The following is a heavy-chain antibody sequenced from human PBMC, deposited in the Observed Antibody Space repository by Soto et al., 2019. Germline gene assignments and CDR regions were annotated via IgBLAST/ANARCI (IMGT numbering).Heavy chain of an antibody. CDR1: GFTFSSHS. CDR3: ARDRGIVPAGIFDYYYGMDV. CDR2: ISSSSTYI. V-gene: IGHV3-21*01. J-gene: IGHJ6*02. Sequence: PGGSLRLSCAASGFTFSSHSMNWVRQAPGKGLEWVSYISSSSTYIYYADSVKGRFTISRDNAKNSLYLQMNSLRAEDTAVYYCARDRGIVPAGIFDYYYGMDVWGRGTTVTVSS. D-gene: IGHD2-2*01.